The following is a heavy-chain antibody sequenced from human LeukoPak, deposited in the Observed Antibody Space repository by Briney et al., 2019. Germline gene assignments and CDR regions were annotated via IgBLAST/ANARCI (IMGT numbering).Heavy chain of an antibody. CDR1: GFTFSSYW. J-gene: IGHJ5*02. Sequence: GGSLRLSCAASGFTFSSYWMSWVRQAPGKGLERVANIKQDGSEKYYVDSVKGRFTISRDNAKNTLYLQMNSLRAEDTAVYYCARESQNYYDFWSGREYNWFDPWGQGTLVTVSS. D-gene: IGHD3-3*01. CDR2: IKQDGSEK. CDR3: ARESQNYYDFWSGREYNWFDP. V-gene: IGHV3-7*01.